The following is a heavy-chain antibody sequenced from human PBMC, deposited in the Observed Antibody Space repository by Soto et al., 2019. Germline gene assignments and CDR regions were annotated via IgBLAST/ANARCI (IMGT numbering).Heavy chain of an antibody. V-gene: IGHV4-30-4*01. CDR1: EGKIVGRGDH. D-gene: IGHD4-17*01. Sequence: SVAEGKIVGRGDHWIFIRQPPGKGLEWIGYIYYSESTYYNPSLKSRVTISLDTSKNQFSLTLSSVTAADTAVYYCAREMMTTSLLNYWGQGILVTVSS. CDR2: IYYSEST. J-gene: IGHJ4*02. CDR3: AREMMTTSLLNY.